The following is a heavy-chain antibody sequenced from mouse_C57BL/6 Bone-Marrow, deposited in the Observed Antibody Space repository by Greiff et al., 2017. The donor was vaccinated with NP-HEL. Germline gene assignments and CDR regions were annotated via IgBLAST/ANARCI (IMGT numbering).Heavy chain of an antibody. CDR3: ARRLLKGYYAMDY. CDR1: GFTFSSYA. CDR2: ISDGGSYT. Sequence: EVQGVESGGGLVKPGGSLKLSCAASGFTFSSYAMSWVRQTPEKRLEWVATISDGGSYTYYPDNVKGRFTISRDNAKNNLYLQMSHRKSEDTAMYYCARRLLKGYYAMDYWGQGTSVTVSS. D-gene: IGHD1-1*01. J-gene: IGHJ4*01. V-gene: IGHV5-4*01.